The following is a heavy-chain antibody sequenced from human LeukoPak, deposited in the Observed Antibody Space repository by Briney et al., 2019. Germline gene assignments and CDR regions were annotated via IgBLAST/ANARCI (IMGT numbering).Heavy chain of an antibody. J-gene: IGHJ4*02. CDR3: AKGWPATRY. V-gene: IGHV3-30*18. Sequence: GGSLRHSCAASGFTFSSYGMHWVRQALGKRLEWVAVISYDGSNKYYADSVKGRFTISRDNSNNTLYLQMNSLRAEDTAVYYCAKGWPATRYWGQGTLVTVSS. CDR1: GFTFSSYG. CDR2: ISYDGSNK. D-gene: IGHD2-15*01.